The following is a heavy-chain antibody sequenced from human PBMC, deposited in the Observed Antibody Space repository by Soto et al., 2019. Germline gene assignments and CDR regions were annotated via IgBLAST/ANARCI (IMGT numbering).Heavy chain of an antibody. J-gene: IGHJ4*02. Sequence: QLQLQESGPGLVKPSETLSLTCTVSGDSISSSDNYWGWIRQPPGKGLEWIVSLYYSGNTYYNPSLRSRVTISVDTSNNQFSLRLNSVTAADTAVYYCARHGRWSYVLWGQGTLVNVSS. CDR1: GDSISSSDNY. CDR3: ARHGRWSYVL. V-gene: IGHV4-39*01. D-gene: IGHD6-13*01. CDR2: LYYSGNT.